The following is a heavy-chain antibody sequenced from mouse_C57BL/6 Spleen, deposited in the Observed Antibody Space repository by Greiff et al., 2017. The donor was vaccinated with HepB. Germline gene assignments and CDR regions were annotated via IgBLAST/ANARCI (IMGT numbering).Heavy chain of an antibody. Sequence: VQLQQSGPGLVQPSQRLSITCTVSGFSLTSYGVHWVRQSPGKGLEWLGVIWSGRSTDYKAAFISNQSISTDHPTSQVFFKMNSMQADDTAIYYYARNWEDFHRFFDVWGTGTTVTVSS. D-gene: IGHD4-1*01. J-gene: IGHJ1*03. CDR2: IWSGRST. CDR1: GFSLTSYG. CDR3: ARNWEDFHRFFDV. V-gene: IGHV2-2*01.